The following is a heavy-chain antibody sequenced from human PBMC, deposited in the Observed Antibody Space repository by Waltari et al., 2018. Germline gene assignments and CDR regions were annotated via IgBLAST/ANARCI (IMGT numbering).Heavy chain of an antibody. CDR2: IYYSGST. CDR1: GGSISSYY. V-gene: IGHV4-59*08. D-gene: IGHD5-12*01. J-gene: IGHJ4*02. Sequence: QVQLQESGPGLVKPSETLSLTCTVSGGSISSYYWSWTRQPPGKGLEWIGYIYYSGSTNYNPSLKSRVTISVDTSKNQFSLKLSSVTAADTAVYYCARYHAGEMATTSGPPGFDYWGQGTLVTVSS. CDR3: ARYHAGEMATTSGPPGFDY.